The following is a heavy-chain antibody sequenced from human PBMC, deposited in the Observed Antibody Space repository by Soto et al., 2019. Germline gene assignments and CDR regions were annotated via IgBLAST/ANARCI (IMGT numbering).Heavy chain of an antibody. V-gene: IGHV3-30-3*01. CDR2: ISYDGSNK. CDR1: GFTFSSYA. CDR3: ARDLRVVAATRYYCYGMDV. J-gene: IGHJ6*02. D-gene: IGHD2-15*01. Sequence: QVQLVESGGGVVQPGRSLRLSCAASGFTFSSYAMHWVRQAPGKGLEWVAVISYDGSNKYYADSVKGRFTISRDNSKNTLYLQMNSLRAEDTAVYYCARDLRVVAATRYYCYGMDVWGQVTTVTVAS.